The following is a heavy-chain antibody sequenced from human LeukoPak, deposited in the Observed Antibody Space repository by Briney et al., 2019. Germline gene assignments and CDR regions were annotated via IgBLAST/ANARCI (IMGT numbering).Heavy chain of an antibody. D-gene: IGHD3-22*01. Sequence: GGSLRLSCAASEFSVGSNYMTWVRQAPGKGLEWVSVIYSGGSTYYADSVKGRFTISRDNSKNTLYLQMNSLRAEDTAVYYCASSNYYDSSGYYYVGYWGQGTLVTVSS. CDR1: EFSVGSNY. J-gene: IGHJ4*02. CDR3: ASSNYYDSSGYYYVGY. V-gene: IGHV3-66*01. CDR2: IYSGGST.